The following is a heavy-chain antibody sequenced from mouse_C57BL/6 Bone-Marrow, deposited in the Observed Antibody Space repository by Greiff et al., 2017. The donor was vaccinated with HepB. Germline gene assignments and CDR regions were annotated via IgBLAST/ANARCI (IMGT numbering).Heavy chain of an antibody. V-gene: IGHV1-82*01. J-gene: IGHJ3*01. CDR3: ASYYGSICFAY. CDR1: GYAFSSSW. D-gene: IGHD1-1*01. Sequence: VQLQQSGPELVKPGASVKISCKASGYAFSSSWMNWVKQRPGKGLEWIGRIYPGDGDTNYNGKFKGKATLTADKSSSTAYMQLSSLPSEDSAVFFCASYYGSICFAYWGQGTLVTVSA. CDR2: IYPGDGDT.